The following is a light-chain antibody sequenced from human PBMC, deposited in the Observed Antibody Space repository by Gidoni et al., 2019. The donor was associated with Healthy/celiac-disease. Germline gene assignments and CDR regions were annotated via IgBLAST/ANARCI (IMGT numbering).Light chain of an antibody. CDR3: SSYTSSSTLDWV. Sequence: QSALTQPASVSGSPGQSITISCTGTISDVGGYNYFSWYQQHPGKAPKFMIYYVSYRPSGFSNRFSGSKSGNTASLTISWLQAEDEADYYCSSYTSSSTLDWVFGGGTKLTVL. J-gene: IGLJ3*02. CDR1: ISDVGGYNY. V-gene: IGLV2-14*03. CDR2: YVS.